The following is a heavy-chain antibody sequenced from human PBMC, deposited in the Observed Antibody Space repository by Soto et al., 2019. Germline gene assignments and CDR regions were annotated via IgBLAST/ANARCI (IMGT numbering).Heavy chain of an antibody. CDR3: AHSGMMGYCDGTSCLNYLDP. V-gene: IGHV2-5*01. D-gene: IGHD2-2*01. J-gene: IGHJ5*02. CDR1: GFSLTTSGVG. CDR2: IYWNDDK. Sequence: SGPTLVNPTETLTLTCNLSGFSLTTSGVGVGWIRQPPGKALEWLALIYWNDDKRYSPSLESRLTVTKDTSTNQVVLTMTNVDPVDTGTYYCAHSGMMGYCDGTSCLNYLDPWGQGTLVTSPQ.